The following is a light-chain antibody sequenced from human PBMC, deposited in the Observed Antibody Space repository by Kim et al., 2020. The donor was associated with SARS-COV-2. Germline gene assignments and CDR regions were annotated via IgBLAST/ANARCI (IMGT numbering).Light chain of an antibody. Sequence: QSVLTQPPSASGTPGQRVTISCSGSRSNIVSNYVSWYQQLLGTAPKLLNYGDDQRPSGVPDRFSGSKSGTSASLAITGLQADDEADYYCASWDDSLNGWVFGGGTQLTVL. CDR1: RSNIVSNY. CDR2: GDD. J-gene: IGLJ3*02. V-gene: IGLV1-44*01. CDR3: ASWDDSLNGWV.